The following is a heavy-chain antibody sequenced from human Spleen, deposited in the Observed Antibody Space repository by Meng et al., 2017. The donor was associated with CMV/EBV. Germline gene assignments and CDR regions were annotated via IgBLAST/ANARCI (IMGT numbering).Heavy chain of an antibody. D-gene: IGHD5-12*01. Sequence: QAQLQEPGPGLVKPSQTLSLTCTVSDGFTTSDDYYWSWIRQPPGKGLEWIGYIHYSGTTYYNPSLKSRIAISLDTSKNQFSLNLNSVTAADAAVYYCARDSPGGYGYFDSWGQGTLVTVSS. V-gene: IGHV4-30-4*01. CDR3: ARDSPGGYGYFDS. CDR1: DGFTTSDDYY. J-gene: IGHJ4*02. CDR2: IHYSGTT.